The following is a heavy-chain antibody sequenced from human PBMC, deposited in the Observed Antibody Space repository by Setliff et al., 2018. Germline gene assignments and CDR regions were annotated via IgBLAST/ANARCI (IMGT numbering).Heavy chain of an antibody. CDR2: IYWSDDK. CDR1: GFSLSNARMG. CDR3: GHRQGGNSFRVDN. Sequence: SGPTLVNPTQTLTLTCTVSGFSLSNARMGVSWIRQPPGKALEWLAHIYWSDDKRYNPSLNSRLAIARDTPKNQVVLTMINMDPVDTATYYCGHRQGGNSFRVDNWGQGTLVTVSS. J-gene: IGHJ4*02. V-gene: IGHV2-5*01. D-gene: IGHD1-26*01.